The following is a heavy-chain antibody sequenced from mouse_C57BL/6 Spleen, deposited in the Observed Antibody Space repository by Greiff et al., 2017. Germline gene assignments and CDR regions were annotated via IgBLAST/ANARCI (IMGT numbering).Heavy chain of an antibody. CDR3: AGRGDGCLSAMAY. J-gene: IGHJ4*01. Sequence: QVQLQQSGAELARPGASVKLSCKASGYTFTSYGISWVKQRTGQGLEWIGEIYPRSGNTYYNEKFKGKATLTADKSSSTAYMELRSLTSADAAVDYCAGRGDGCLSAMAYWGQGTLVTVSA. D-gene: IGHD2-3*01. CDR1: GYTFTSYG. CDR2: IYPRSGNT. V-gene: IGHV1-81*01.